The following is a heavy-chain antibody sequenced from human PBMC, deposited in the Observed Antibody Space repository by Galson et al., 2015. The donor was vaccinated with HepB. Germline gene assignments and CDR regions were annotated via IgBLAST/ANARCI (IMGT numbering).Heavy chain of an antibody. D-gene: IGHD2-21*02. Sequence: SVKVSCKASGYTFTSYGISWVRQAPGQGLEWMGWISAYNGNTNYAQKLQGRVTMTTDTSTSTAYMELRSLRSDDTAVYYCARVGEYCGGDCYPFDYWGQGTLVTVSS. V-gene: IGHV1-18*01. CDR3: ARVGEYCGGDCYPFDY. CDR2: ISAYNGNT. CDR1: GYTFTSYG. J-gene: IGHJ4*02.